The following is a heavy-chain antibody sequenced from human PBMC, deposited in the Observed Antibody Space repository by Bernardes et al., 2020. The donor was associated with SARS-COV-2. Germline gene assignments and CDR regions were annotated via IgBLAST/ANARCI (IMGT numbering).Heavy chain of an antibody. CDR1: GGTFRNYA. CDR2: IIPIFGTA. Sequence: KVPRKASGGTFRNYAISWVRQAPGQELEWMGRIIPIFGTATYAQKFQGRVTITADESTSTAYMELSSLRSEDTAVYYCARSDSSGWLGYAFDIWGQGTMVTGSS. D-gene: IGHD6-19*01. J-gene: IGHJ3*02. CDR3: ARSDSSGWLGYAFDI. V-gene: IGHV1-69*15.